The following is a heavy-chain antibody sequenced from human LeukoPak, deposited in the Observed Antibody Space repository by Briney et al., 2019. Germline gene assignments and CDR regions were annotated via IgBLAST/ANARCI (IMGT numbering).Heavy chain of an antibody. J-gene: IGHJ4*02. D-gene: IGHD1-26*01. Sequence: GGSLRLSCAASGFTFSRDSMNWVRQAPGKGLEWVSYINGGGSPIYYADSVRGRFTISRDNVKNSLYLQMNSLRAEDTAVYYCVRGSLRSGTYGFDYWGQGTLVTVSS. CDR3: VRGSLRSGTYGFDY. V-gene: IGHV3-48*01. CDR2: INGGGSPI. CDR1: GFTFSRDS.